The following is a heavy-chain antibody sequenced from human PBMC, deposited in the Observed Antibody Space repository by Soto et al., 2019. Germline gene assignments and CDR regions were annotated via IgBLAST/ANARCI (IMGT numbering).Heavy chain of an antibody. CDR1: GGSINRYY. CDR3: TGDLNRVFDF. CDR2: IYYNGNI. J-gene: IGHJ4*02. Sequence: SETLSLTCTVSGGSINRYYWSWIRQPPGKRLEWIGYIYYNGNIDYNPSLKSRVTMSVDTSKNQFSLQLSSVTAADTAVYFCTGDLNRVFDFWGLGKLVTVSS. V-gene: IGHV4-59*01.